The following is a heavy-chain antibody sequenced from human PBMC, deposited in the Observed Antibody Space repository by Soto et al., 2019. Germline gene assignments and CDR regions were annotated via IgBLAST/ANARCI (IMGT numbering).Heavy chain of an antibody. CDR2: IYYSGST. V-gene: IGHV4-39*01. CDR1: GGSISSSSYY. J-gene: IGHJ6*02. CDR3: AGPRGYYGMDV. Sequence: ASETLSLTCTVSGGSISSSSYYWGWIRQPPGKGLEWIGSIYYSGSTYYNPSLKSRVTISVDTSKNQFSLKLSSVTAADTAVYYCAGPRGYYGMDVWGQGTTVTVSS. D-gene: IGHD3-10*01.